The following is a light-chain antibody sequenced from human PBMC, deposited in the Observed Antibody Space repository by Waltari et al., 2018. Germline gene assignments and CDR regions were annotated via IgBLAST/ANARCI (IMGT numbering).Light chain of an antibody. V-gene: IGKV3-15*01. CDR2: HAS. CDR3: QQYYSDSIT. CDR1: QSVSNK. Sequence: DIVMTQSPGTLSVSPGERATLSCRASQSVSNKVAWFQQKPGQAPRLLIYHASARATGVPARFSGSASGTEFTLTISSLQSEDFGVYYCQQYYSDSITFGQGTRLEIK. J-gene: IGKJ5*01.